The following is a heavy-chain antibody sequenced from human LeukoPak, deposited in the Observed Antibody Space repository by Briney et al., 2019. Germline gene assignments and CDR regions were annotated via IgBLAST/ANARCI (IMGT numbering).Heavy chain of an antibody. Sequence: ASVKVSCKASGYTFTGHCMHWVRQAPGHGLEWMGRINPNSGGTNYAQKIQGRVTMTRDTSISTGYMELSRLRSDDTAVYYCARVGTSWVREEDYWGQGTLVTVSS. CDR3: ARVGTSWVREEDY. V-gene: IGHV1-2*06. J-gene: IGHJ4*02. CDR2: INPNSGGT. CDR1: GYTFTGHC. D-gene: IGHD3-10*01.